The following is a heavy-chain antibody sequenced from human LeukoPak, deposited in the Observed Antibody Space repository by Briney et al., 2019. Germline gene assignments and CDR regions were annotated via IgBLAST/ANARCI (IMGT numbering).Heavy chain of an antibody. V-gene: IGHV4-39*07. D-gene: IGHD3-16*01. CDR1: GGSISSSSYY. Sequence: SETLSLTCTVSGGSISSSSYYWGWIRQPPGKGLEWIGSIYYSGSTNYNPSLKSRVTISVDTSKNQFSLKLSSVTAADTAVYYCARDRGGRFDPWGQGTLVTVSS. J-gene: IGHJ5*02. CDR2: IYYSGST. CDR3: ARDRGGRFDP.